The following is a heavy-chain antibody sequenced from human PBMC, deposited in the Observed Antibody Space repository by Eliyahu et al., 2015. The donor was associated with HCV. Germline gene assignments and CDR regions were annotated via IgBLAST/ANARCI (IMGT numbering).Heavy chain of an antibody. D-gene: IGHD3-9*01. CDR3: GGGYYNPRYLYGLDI. Sequence: QVQLVQSGAEVKKPGSSVKVSCKTSGGSFSSYGINWVRQAPGQGLEWMGEIIPVFGITNYAQKVQGRVTITADESTSTAYMELSSLRSEDTAVYYCGGGYYNPRYLYGLDIWGQGTTVTVSS. V-gene: IGHV1-69*01. CDR2: IIPVFGIT. CDR1: GGSFSSYG. J-gene: IGHJ6*02.